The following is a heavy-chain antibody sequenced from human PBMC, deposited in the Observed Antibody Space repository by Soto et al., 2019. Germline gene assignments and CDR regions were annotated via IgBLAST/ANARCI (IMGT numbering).Heavy chain of an antibody. CDR1: GGSISSGDYY. V-gene: IGHV4-30-4*01. CDR2: IYYSGST. Sequence: LSLTCTVSGGSISSGDYYWSWIRQPPGKGLEWIGYIYYSGSTYYNPSLKSRVTISVDTSKNQFSLKLSSVTAADTAVYYCASEAYYYDSSGYSNRTEDVWGQGTTVTVSS. J-gene: IGHJ6*02. CDR3: ASEAYYYDSSGYSNRTEDV. D-gene: IGHD3-22*01.